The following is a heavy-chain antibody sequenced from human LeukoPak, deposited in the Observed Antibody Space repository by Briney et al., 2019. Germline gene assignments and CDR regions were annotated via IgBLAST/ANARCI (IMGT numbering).Heavy chain of an antibody. V-gene: IGHV3-48*03. D-gene: IGHD3-10*02. CDR3: AELGITMIGGV. Sequence: PGGSLRLSCAASGFTFSSYEMNWVRQAPGKGLEWVSYISSSGSTIYYADSVKGRFTISRDNANNSLYLQMNSLRAEDTAVYYCAELGITMIGGVWGKGTTVTIFS. J-gene: IGHJ6*04. CDR2: ISSSGSTI. CDR1: GFTFSSYE.